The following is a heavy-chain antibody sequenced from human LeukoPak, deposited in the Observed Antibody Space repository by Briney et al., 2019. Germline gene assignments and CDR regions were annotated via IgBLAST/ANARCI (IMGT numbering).Heavy chain of an antibody. CDR3: ARWLVPLDYFDY. CDR2: INNDGDST. D-gene: IGHD6-19*01. Sequence: GGSLRLSCAASGFSFNSYAMSWVRQAPGKGLEWVSAINNDGDSTYSADSVKGRFTVSRDNSKNTLYLQMNSLRAEDTAVYYCARWLVPLDYFDYWGQGTLVTVSS. J-gene: IGHJ4*02. CDR1: GFSFNSYA. V-gene: IGHV3-23*01.